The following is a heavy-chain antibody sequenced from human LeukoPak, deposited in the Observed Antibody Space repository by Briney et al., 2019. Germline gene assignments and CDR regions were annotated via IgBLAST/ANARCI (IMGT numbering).Heavy chain of an antibody. CDR1: GYTFTGYY. V-gene: IGHV1-2*02. Sequence: ASVKVSCKASGYTFTGYYMHWVRQAPGQGLEWMGWINPNSGGTNYAQKFQGRVTMTRDTSISTAYLELSRLRSDDKAVYYCAREGEDIVVVPAAMHHWGQGTLVTVSS. D-gene: IGHD2-2*01. CDR3: AREGEDIVVVPAAMHH. CDR2: INPNSGGT. J-gene: IGHJ5*02.